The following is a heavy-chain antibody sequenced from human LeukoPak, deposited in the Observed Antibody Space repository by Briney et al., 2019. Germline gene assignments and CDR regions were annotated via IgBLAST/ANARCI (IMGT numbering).Heavy chain of an antibody. CDR2: INSSGGTT. D-gene: IGHD6-6*01. Sequence: ASVKVSCKASGYTFTSYYIYWVRQAPGQGLEWMGIINSSGGTTSNAQKFQGRVTMTRDTSTSTVYMELSSLRFEDTAVYYCARLYASSSKVRFDPWGQGTLVTVSS. CDR3: ARLYASSSKVRFDP. J-gene: IGHJ5*02. V-gene: IGHV1-46*01. CDR1: GYTFTSYY.